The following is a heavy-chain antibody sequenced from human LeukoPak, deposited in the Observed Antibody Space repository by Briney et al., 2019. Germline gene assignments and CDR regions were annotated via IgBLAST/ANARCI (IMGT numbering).Heavy chain of an antibody. Sequence: GASVKVSCKVSGYTLTELSMHWVRQAPGKGLEWKGGFDPEDGETIYAQKFQGRVTMTEDTSTDTAYMELSSLRSEDTAVYYCVRVGFVAGSDYLDYWGQGTLVTVSS. CDR3: VRVGFVAGSDYLDY. D-gene: IGHD6-19*01. CDR1: GYTLTELS. J-gene: IGHJ4*02. CDR2: FDPEDGET. V-gene: IGHV1-24*01.